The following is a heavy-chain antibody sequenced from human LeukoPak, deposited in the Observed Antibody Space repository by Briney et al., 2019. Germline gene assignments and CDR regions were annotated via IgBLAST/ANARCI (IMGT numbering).Heavy chain of an antibody. Sequence: SETLSLTCTVSGTSISSHYWNWIRQPPGKGLEWIGYIFYSGSTKYNPSLTSRVTISVDRSKNQFSLKLSSVTAADTAVYYCTRGGEQQLVPFDYWGQGTLVTVSS. J-gene: IGHJ4*02. CDR1: GTSISSHY. V-gene: IGHV4-59*08. D-gene: IGHD6-13*01. CDR2: IFYSGST. CDR3: TRGGEQQLVPFDY.